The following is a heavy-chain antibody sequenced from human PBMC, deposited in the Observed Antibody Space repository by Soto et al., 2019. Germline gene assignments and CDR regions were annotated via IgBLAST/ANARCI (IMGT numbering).Heavy chain of an antibody. CDR3: AKENGPYGPKWIDS. CDR1: GFTFSSYA. J-gene: IGHJ4*02. V-gene: IGHV3-23*01. Sequence: GSLRLSCAASGFTFSSYAMSWVRQTPGKGLEWVSTLSGSDGTTYYADSVKGQFTISRDNSKSTLYLQMNSLRAEDTAVYYCAKENGPYGPKWIDSWDQGPLVTVSS. D-gene: IGHD3-10*01. CDR2: LSGSDGTT.